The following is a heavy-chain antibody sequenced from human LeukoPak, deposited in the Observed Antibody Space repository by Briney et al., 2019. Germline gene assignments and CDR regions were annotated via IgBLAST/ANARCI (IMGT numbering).Heavy chain of an antibody. CDR3: ARARWTSTVTTYYLDY. D-gene: IGHD4-17*01. CDR2: MNPNSGNT. V-gene: IGHV1-8*01. Sequence: ASVKVSCTASGYTFTSYDINWVRQATGQGLEWMGWMNPNSGNTGYAQKFQGRVTMTRNTSISTAYMDLSSLRSEDTAVYYCARARWTSTVTTYYLDYWGQGTLVTVSS. CDR1: GYTFTSYD. J-gene: IGHJ4*02.